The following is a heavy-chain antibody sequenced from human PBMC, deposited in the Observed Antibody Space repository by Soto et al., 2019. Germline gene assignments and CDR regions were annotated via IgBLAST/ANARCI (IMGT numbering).Heavy chain of an antibody. V-gene: IGHV1-69*01. J-gene: IGHJ3*02. CDR1: GGTFSSYA. Sequence: QVQLVQSGAEVKKPGSSVKVSCKASGGTFSSYAISWVRQAPGQGLEWMGGIIPIFGTANYAQKFQGRVTITADEXTSXAYXXXXXXXXXXXXXXXXXXXXXXXXXXXXXQDDAFDIWGQGTMVTVSS. CDR3: XXXXXXXXXXXXXQDDAFDI. CDR2: IIPIFGTA.